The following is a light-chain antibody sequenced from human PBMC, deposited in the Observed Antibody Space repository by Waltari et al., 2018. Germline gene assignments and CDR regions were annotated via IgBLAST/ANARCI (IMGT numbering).Light chain of an antibody. J-gene: IGLJ1*01. CDR1: GSDIGSYDR. V-gene: IGLV2-18*02. Sequence: QSALTQPPSVSGSPGQSVTISCSGTGSDIGSYDRVSWYQQPPGTAPRLMIYEVNTRPSGVPDRFSGSKSGNTASLTISGLQAEDEADYYCSSYTTDTTQVFGTGTKVTVL. CDR2: EVN. CDR3: SSYTTDTTQV.